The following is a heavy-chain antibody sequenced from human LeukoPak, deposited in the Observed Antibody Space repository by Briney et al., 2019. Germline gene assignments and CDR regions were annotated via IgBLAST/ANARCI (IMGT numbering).Heavy chain of an antibody. D-gene: IGHD2-2*01. Sequence: GGSLRLSCAASGFTFSSSATSWVRQAPGKGLEWVSGINNSGSSTYYADSVKGRFTISRDNSKNTLYLQMNSLRAEDTAVYYCAKSVVPAANYYFDYWGQGTLVTVSS. CDR2: INNSGSST. V-gene: IGHV3-23*01. CDR1: GFTFSSSA. J-gene: IGHJ4*02. CDR3: AKSVVPAANYYFDY.